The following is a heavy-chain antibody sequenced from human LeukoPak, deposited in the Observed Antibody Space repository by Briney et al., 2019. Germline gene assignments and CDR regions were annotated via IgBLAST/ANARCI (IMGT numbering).Heavy chain of an antibody. J-gene: IGHJ3*02. D-gene: IGHD5-18*01. CDR3: AGDPKGGFSYGWGAFDI. Sequence: GGSLRLSCAASGFTFSSCAMHWVRQAPGKGLEWVAVISYDGNNKYYADSVKGRFIISRDNSKNTLYLQMSSLRAEDTAVYFCAGDPKGGFSYGWGAFDIWGQGTMVTVSS. CDR1: GFTFSSCA. CDR2: ISYDGNNK. V-gene: IGHV3-30*04.